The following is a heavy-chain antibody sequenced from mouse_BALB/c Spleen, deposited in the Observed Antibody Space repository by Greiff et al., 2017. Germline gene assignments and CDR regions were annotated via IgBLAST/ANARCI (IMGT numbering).Heavy chain of an antibody. CDR1: GFTFSSYG. Sequence: EVHLVESGGDLVKPGGSLKLSCAASGFTFSSYGMSWVRQTPDKRLEWVATISSGGSYTYYPDSVKGRFTISRDNAKNTLYLQMSSLKSEDTAMYYCARHDYYGSRREAMDYWGQGTSVTVSS. D-gene: IGHD1-1*01. CDR3: ARHDYYGSRREAMDY. CDR2: ISSGGSYT. J-gene: IGHJ4*01. V-gene: IGHV5-6*01.